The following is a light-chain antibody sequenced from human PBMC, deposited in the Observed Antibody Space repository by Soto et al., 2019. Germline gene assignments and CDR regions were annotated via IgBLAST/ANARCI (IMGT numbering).Light chain of an antibody. Sequence: IQMTQSTSTLSASFRAGVTMTCRASQRISTWLAWYQQKPGKAPKVLIYDASSWAGGVPSRFTGSGSGTEFTLTINSLQPDDFTTYYCQQYSVYWTFGQGTEVDIK. CDR1: QRISTW. V-gene: IGKV1-5*01. J-gene: IGKJ1*01. CDR3: QQYSVYWT. CDR2: DAS.